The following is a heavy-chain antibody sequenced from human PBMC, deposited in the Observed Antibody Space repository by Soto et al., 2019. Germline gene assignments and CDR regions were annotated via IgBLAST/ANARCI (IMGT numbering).Heavy chain of an antibody. D-gene: IGHD5-12*01. CDR1: GFTVSSQY. CDR3: ARDRYSGYDFGY. CDR2: IYSGGST. Sequence: EVQLVESGGGLVQPGGSLRLSCAASGFTVSSQYMNWVRQAPGKGLEWVSIIYSGGSTYYADSVKGRFTISRDKSKNTLYLQMNRLRVEDTAVYYCARDRYSGYDFGYWGQGTLVTVSS. J-gene: IGHJ4*02. V-gene: IGHV3-66*01.